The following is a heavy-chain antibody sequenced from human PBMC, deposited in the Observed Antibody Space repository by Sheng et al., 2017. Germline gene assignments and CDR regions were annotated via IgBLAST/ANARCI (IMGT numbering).Heavy chain of an antibody. CDR3: ARDRALVVVTAMNY. V-gene: IGHV3-30*04. Sequence: QVQLVESGGGVVQPGRSLRLSCAASGFTFSSYAMHWVRQAPGKGLEWVAVISYDGSNKYYADSVKGRFTISRDNSKNTLYLQMNSLRAEDTAVYYCARDRALVVVTAMNYWGPGNAGHR. J-gene: IGHJ4*02. D-gene: IGHD2-21*02. CDR1: GFTFSSYA. CDR2: ISYDGSNK.